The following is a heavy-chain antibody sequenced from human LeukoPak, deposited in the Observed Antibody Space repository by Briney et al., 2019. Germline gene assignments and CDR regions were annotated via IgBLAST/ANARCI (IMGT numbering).Heavy chain of an antibody. Sequence: GRSLRLSCAASGFTFSSYGMHWVRQAPGKGLEWVAVIWYDGSNKYYADSVKGRFTISRDNSKNTLYLQMNSLRAEDTAVYYCAKDLRFGELSTDYWGQGTLVTDSS. J-gene: IGHJ4*02. D-gene: IGHD3-10*01. CDR2: IWYDGSNK. V-gene: IGHV3-33*06. CDR1: GFTFSSYG. CDR3: AKDLRFGELSTDY.